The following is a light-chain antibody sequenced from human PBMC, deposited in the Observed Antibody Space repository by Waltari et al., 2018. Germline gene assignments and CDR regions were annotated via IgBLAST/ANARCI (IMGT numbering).Light chain of an antibody. CDR3: MQGTHWPPS. Sequence: DVVMAQSPLSLPVTLGQPVSISCRSSQSLVHRDGSTYLHWFHQRPGQSPTRLIYRVSNRDSGVPDRFSGSGSGSDFTLIISRVEAEDVGVYFFMQGTHWPPSFGGGTKVEIK. CDR2: RVS. J-gene: IGKJ4*01. CDR1: QSLVHRDGSTY. V-gene: IGKV2-30*02.